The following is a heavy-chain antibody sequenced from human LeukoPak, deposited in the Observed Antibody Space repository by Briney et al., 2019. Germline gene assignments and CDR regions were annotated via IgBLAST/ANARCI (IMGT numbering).Heavy chain of an antibody. J-gene: IGHJ4*02. CDR3: ARGPEYSGSYLFDY. Sequence: ASVTVSCKASGYTFTTYGFSWVRQAPGQGLEWMGWISAYNGNTNYAQKLQGRVTMTTDTSTSTAYMELRSLRSDDTAVYYCARGPEYSGSYLFDYWGQGTLVTVSS. V-gene: IGHV1-18*01. CDR2: ISAYNGNT. CDR1: GYTFTTYG. D-gene: IGHD1-26*01.